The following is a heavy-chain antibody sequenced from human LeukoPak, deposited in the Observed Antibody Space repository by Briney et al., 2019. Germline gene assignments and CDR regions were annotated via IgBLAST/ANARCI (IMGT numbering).Heavy chain of an antibody. Sequence: PGRSLRLSCAASGFTFSSYGMRWVRQAPGKGLEWVAVIWYDGSNKYYADSVKGRFTISRDNSKNTLYLQMNSLRAEDTAVYYCAKDPNYGSGSYYGYWGQGTLVTVSS. CDR2: IWYDGSNK. CDR3: AKDPNYGSGSYYGY. CDR1: GFTFSSYG. J-gene: IGHJ4*02. D-gene: IGHD3-10*01. V-gene: IGHV3-33*06.